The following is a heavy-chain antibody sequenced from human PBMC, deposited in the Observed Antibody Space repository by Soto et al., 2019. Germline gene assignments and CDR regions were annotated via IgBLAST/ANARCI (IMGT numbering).Heavy chain of an antibody. D-gene: IGHD4-17*01. CDR3: ANYYYGDYGDFDY. V-gene: IGHV4-39*01. Sequence: SETLSLTCTVSGGSISSSSYYWGWIRQPPGKGLEWIGSIYYSGSTYYNPSLKSRVTISVDTSKNQFSLKLSSVTAADTAVYYCANYYYGDYGDFDYWGQGTLVTVSS. CDR1: GGSISSSSYY. J-gene: IGHJ4*02. CDR2: IYYSGST.